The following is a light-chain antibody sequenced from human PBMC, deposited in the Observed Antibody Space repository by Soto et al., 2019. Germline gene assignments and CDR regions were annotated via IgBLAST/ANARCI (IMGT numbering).Light chain of an antibody. J-gene: IGLJ3*02. CDR3: CSYAGRV. V-gene: IGLV2-23*01. CDR1: SSDVGI. Sequence: QSALTQPASVSGSPGQSITISCTGTSSDVGIVSWYQQHPGKAPKVMIYEATKRPSGVSNRFSGSKSGNTASLTISGLQAEDEADYYCCSYAGRVFGGGTKLTVL. CDR2: EAT.